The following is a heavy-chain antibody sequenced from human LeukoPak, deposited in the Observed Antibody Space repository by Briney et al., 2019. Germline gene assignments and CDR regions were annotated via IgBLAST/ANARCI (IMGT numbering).Heavy chain of an antibody. CDR3: ARHDDYVWGSYRYTYYFDY. J-gene: IGHJ4*02. V-gene: IGHV4-34*01. D-gene: IGHD3-16*02. CDR1: GGSFSGYY. CDR2: INHSGST. Sequence: PSETLSLTYALYGGSFSGYYWSWIRQPPGKGLEWIAEINHSGSTNYNPSLKSRVTISVDTSKNQFSLKLSSVTAADTAVYYCARHDDYVWGSYRYTYYFDYWGQGTLVTVSS.